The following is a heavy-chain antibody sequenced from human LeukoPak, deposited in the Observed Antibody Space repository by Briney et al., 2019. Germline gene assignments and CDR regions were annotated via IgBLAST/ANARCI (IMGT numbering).Heavy chain of an antibody. CDR2: MNTDGSTT. CDR3: GRDNTGSVDY. D-gene: IGHD3-10*01. CDR1: GFTFSSYW. J-gene: IGHJ4*02. Sequence: PGGSLRLSCAASGFTFSSYWMIWVRQAPGKGLVYVSHMNTDGSTTNYVDSVKGRFTISRDNAKNTLYLQMDSLRAEDTAVYYCGRDNTGSVDYWGQGTLVTVSS. V-gene: IGHV3-74*01.